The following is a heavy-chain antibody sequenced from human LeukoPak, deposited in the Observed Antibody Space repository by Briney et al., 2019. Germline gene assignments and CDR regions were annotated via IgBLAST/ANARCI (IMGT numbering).Heavy chain of an antibody. V-gene: IGHV4-34*01. J-gene: IGHJ4*02. CDR2: INHSGST. CDR1: VGSFSGFH. Sequence: SETLSFTCAVYVGSFSGFHWSWIRQPPGKGLEWIGEINHSGSTNYNPSLKSRVTISVDTSKNQFSLKLSSVTAADTAVYYCARGNLTYYYDSSGYSFDYWGQGTLVTVSS. CDR3: ARGNLTYYYDSSGYSFDY. D-gene: IGHD3-22*01.